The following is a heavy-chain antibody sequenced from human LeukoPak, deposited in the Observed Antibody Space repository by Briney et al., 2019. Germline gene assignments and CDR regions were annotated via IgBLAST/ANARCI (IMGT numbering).Heavy chain of an antibody. Sequence: PSETLSLTCTVSGGSISSSSYYWGWIRQPPGKGLEWIGSIYYSGSTYYNPSLKSRVTISVDTSKNQFSLKLSSVTAADTAVYYCARQETGYSSSWNWFDPWGQGTLVTVSS. CDR2: IYYSGST. J-gene: IGHJ5*02. CDR3: ARQETGYSSSWNWFDP. V-gene: IGHV4-39*01. CDR1: GGSISSSSYY. D-gene: IGHD6-13*01.